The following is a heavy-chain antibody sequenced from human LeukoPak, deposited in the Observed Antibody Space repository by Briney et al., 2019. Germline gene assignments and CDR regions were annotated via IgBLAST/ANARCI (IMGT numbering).Heavy chain of an antibody. CDR2: ITASGTAM. CDR3: ARDAAVAGTGWYFDL. J-gene: IGHJ2*01. D-gene: IGHD6-19*01. CDR1: GFTFSSYS. V-gene: IGHV3-48*01. Sequence: GGSLRLSCAASGFTFSSYSMNWVRQAPEKGLEWVSHITASGTAMFYADSVKGRFTISRDNAKNSLYLQMSSLRAEDTAVYYCARDAAVAGTGWYFDLWGRGTLVTVSS.